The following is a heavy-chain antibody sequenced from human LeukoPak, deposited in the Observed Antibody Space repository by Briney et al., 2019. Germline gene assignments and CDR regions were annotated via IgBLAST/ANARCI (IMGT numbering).Heavy chain of an antibody. CDR3: AKRGVVIRVILVGFHKEAYYFDS. J-gene: IGHJ4*02. CDR2: ISDRGSRT. CDR1: GITLSNYG. D-gene: IGHD3-22*01. V-gene: IGHV3-23*01. Sequence: GGSLRLSCAVSGITLSNYGMSWVRQAPGKGLEVVAGISDRGSRTNYADSVKGRFTISTDHPKNTLYLQMNSLRAEDTAVYFCAKRGVVIRVILVGFHKEAYYFDSWGQGALVTVSS.